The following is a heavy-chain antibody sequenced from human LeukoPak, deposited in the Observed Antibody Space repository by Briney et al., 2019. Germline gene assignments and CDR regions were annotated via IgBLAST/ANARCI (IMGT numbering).Heavy chain of an antibody. V-gene: IGHV3-66*02. CDR3: ASDDVASVFDY. CDR2: IYSGGNT. J-gene: IGHJ4*02. CDR1: GFTVSSNY. Sequence: QSGGSLRLSCAASGFTVSSNYMTWVRQAPGKGLEWVSVIYSGGNTYYADSVKGRFTISRDNSKNTLYLQMNSLRAEDTAMYYCASDDVASVFDYWGQGTLVTVSS. D-gene: IGHD3-16*01.